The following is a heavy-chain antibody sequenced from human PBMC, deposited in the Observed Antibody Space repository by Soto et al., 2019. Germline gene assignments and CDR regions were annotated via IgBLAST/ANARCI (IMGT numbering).Heavy chain of an antibody. CDR2: IWYDGSNT. V-gene: IGHV3-33*01. D-gene: IGHD7-27*01. CDR3: VRDLLGSGGHFDY. J-gene: IGHJ4*02. Sequence: LRLSCAASGLIFSSFGMHWVRQAPGKGLEWVAHIWYDGSNTYYADSVKGRFTISRDNSRNTLYLQMNSLRAEDTAVYHCVRDLLGSGGHFDYWGQGTPVTVSS. CDR1: GLIFSSFG.